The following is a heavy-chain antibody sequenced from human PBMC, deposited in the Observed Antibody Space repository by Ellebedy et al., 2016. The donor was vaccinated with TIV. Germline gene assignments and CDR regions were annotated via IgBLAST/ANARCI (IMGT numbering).Heavy chain of an antibody. D-gene: IGHD4-23*01. CDR2: IWYDGTNK. CDR3: ATRGDYGGNTNYYYGTDV. V-gene: IGHV3-33*01. J-gene: IGHJ6*02. CDR1: GFTFSSYG. Sequence: GGSLRLSXAASGFTFSSYGMHWVRQAPGKGLEWVAVIWYDGTNKYYADSVKGRFTISRDNSKNTLYLQMNSLRAEDTAVYYCATRGDYGGNTNYYYGTDVWGQGTTVTVSS.